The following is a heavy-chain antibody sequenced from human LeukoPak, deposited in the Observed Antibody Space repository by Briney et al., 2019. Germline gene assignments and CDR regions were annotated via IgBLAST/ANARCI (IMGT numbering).Heavy chain of an antibody. CDR2: IKQDGGEK. D-gene: IGHD3-10*01. CDR1: GFPFSSYW. CDR3: AREDYYGSGNYVAWGGPFDV. V-gene: IGHV3-7*01. J-gene: IGHJ3*01. Sequence: PPGGSLRLSCAASGFPFSSYWMTWVRQAPGKGLEWVANIKQDGGEKYYVDSVKGRFTISRDNAKNSAYLQMNSLRAEDTAAYYCAREDYYGSGNYVAWGGPFDVWGQGTTVTVSS.